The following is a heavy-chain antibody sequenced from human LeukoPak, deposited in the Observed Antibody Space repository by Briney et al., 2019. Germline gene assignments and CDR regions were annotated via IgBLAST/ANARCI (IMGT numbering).Heavy chain of an antibody. V-gene: IGHV1-18*01. CDR3: ARFGRGLGSGGYYYYYYMDV. J-gene: IGHJ6*03. D-gene: IGHD3-10*01. CDR2: ISAYNGNT. Sequence: ASVKVSCKASGYTFTSYGISWVRQAPGQGLEWMGWISAYNGNTNYAQKLQGRVTMTTDTSTSTAYMELRRLRSDDTAVYYCARFGRGLGSGGYYYYYYMDVWGKGTTVTVSS. CDR1: GYTFTSYG.